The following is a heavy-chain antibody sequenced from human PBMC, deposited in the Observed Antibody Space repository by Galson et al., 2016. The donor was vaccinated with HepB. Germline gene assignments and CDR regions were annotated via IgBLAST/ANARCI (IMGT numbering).Heavy chain of an antibody. Sequence: SLRLSCAASGFTFNNYGMNWVRQAPGKGLEWVSAITGSGDSPYYADPVKGRFTISRDNSKNTLYLQMNSLRAEDTAVYYCAKDGWRSSVGYFYYYGLDVWGHGTTVTVSS. J-gene: IGHJ6*02. V-gene: IGHV3-23*01. D-gene: IGHD3-16*01. CDR1: GFTFNNYG. CDR3: AKDGWRSSVGYFYYYGLDV. CDR2: ITGSGDSP.